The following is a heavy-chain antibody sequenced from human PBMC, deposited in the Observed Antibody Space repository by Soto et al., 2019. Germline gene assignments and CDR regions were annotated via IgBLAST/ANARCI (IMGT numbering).Heavy chain of an antibody. CDR1: GASTVSHYH. J-gene: IGHJ4*02. D-gene: IGHD3-3*01. CDR2: IFNSGTT. Sequence: QVQLQESGPGLVKPSQTLSLTCSVSGASTVSHYHWTWIRQPPGKGLEWMGYIFNSGTTFYNPSLTSRLSISMDTSGNHFSLELRSVTAADTAVYYCARKGVAFDYWGQGALVTVSS. V-gene: IGHV4-31*02. CDR3: ARKGVAFDY.